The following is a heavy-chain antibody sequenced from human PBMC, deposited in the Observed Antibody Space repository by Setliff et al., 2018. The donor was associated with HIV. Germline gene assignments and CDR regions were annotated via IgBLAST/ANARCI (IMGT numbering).Heavy chain of an antibody. D-gene: IGHD3-10*01. V-gene: IGHV1-24*01. J-gene: IGHJ4*02. CDR2: LIPVFGEP. CDR1: GYTLTELS. CDR3: GRGVLYGLSEY. Sequence: ASVKVSCKISGYTLTELSIHWVRQAPGKGLEWMGSLIPVFGEPHYAQRFQGRVTITADRSSNTAYMEIMSLRSDDTATYYCGRGVLYGLSEYWGPGSLVTVSS.